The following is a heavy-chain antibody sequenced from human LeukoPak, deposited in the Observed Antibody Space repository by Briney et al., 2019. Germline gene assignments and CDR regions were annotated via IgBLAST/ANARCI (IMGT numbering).Heavy chain of an antibody. J-gene: IGHJ4*01. CDR3: F. CDR2: IKEDGSEK. V-gene: IGHV3-7*01. Sequence: GGSLRLSCAASGFTFSSYWMSWVRQAPGKGLEWVANIKEDGSEKFYGDSVRGRFTISRDNAKNSLFLQMNSLRAEDTGFYYDFWGHGALVTVSS. CDR1: GFTFSSYW.